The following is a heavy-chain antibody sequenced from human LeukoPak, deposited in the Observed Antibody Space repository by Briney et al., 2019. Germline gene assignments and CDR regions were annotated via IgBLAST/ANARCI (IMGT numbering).Heavy chain of an antibody. CDR2: ISTNGGTT. V-gene: IGHV3-64*01. Sequence: GGSLRLSCAASGFTFSSYDMHWVRQAPGKGLEYVSAISTNGGTTYYANSVKGRSTISRDNSKNTLYLQMGSLRAEDMAVYYCARRGSNYGDSMDYWGQGTLVTVSS. J-gene: IGHJ4*02. CDR3: ARRGSNYGDSMDY. D-gene: IGHD4-17*01. CDR1: GFTFSSYD.